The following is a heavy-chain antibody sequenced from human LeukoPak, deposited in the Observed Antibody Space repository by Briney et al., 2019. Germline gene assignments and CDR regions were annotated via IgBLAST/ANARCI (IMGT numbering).Heavy chain of an antibody. CDR3: AKEGYSSTWNADFDF. J-gene: IGHJ4*02. Sequence: GGSLRLSCAASGFTFSSYAMSWVRQAPGKGLEWVSAISGSSGTTYYADSVKGRFTISRDNSKNTLYLQMNSLRAEDTAVYYCAKEGYSSTWNADFDFGGQGTLVTVSS. CDR1: GFTFSSYA. CDR2: ISGSSGTT. V-gene: IGHV3-23*01. D-gene: IGHD6-13*01.